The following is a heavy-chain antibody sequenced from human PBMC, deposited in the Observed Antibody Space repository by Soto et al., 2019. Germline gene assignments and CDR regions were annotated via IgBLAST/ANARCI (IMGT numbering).Heavy chain of an antibody. CDR1: GFTVSSNY. J-gene: IGHJ4*02. D-gene: IGHD4-17*01. CDR3: ARAVGYGDYVFDY. CDR2: IYSGGST. V-gene: IGHV3-53*01. Sequence: ILSCAASGFTVSSNYMSWVRQAPGKGLEWVSVIYSGGSTYYADSVKGRFTISRDNSKNTLYLQMNSLRAEDTAVYYCARAVGYGDYVFDYWGQGTLVTVSS.